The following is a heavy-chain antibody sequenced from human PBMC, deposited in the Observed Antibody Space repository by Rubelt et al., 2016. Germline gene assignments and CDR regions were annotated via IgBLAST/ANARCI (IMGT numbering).Heavy chain of an antibody. V-gene: IGHV1-18*01. Sequence: QVQLVQSGAEVKKPGASVKVSCKASGYTFTSYGISWVRQAPGQGLEWMGWISAYHGNTNYAQNLQGRVTMTTDSSTRTAYMELWSLRADDTAVYYCARDRIRIAARQGWYFDLWGRGTLVTVSS. CDR3: ARDRIRIAARQGWYFDL. D-gene: IGHD6-6*01. CDR2: ISAYHGNT. CDR1: GYTFTSYG. J-gene: IGHJ2*01.